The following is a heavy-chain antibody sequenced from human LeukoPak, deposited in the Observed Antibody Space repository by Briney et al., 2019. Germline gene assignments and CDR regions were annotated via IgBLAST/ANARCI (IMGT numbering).Heavy chain of an antibody. CDR3: ARGYDQLLLVAFDI. Sequence: ASVKVSCKASGYTFTSYGISGVRQAPGQGLEWMGWISAYNCNTNYAQKLQGRGTMTTDTSTSTAYMELRSLSSDDTAVYYCARGYDQLLLVAFDIWGQGTMVTVSS. CDR2: ISAYNCNT. CDR1: GYTFTSYG. J-gene: IGHJ3*02. V-gene: IGHV1-18*04. D-gene: IGHD2-2*01.